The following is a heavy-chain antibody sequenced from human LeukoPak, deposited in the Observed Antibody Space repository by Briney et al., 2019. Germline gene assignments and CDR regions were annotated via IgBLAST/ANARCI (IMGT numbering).Heavy chain of an antibody. J-gene: IGHJ4*02. CDR1: GFTFSSYW. V-gene: IGHV3-74*01. CDR3: ARDTDTVTTILDY. Sequence: GGSLRLSWAASGFTFSSYWMHWVRQAPGKGLVWVSRINSDGSRTSYADSVNGRFTISRDNAKNTLYLQMNSLRAEDTAVYYCARDTDTVTTILDYWGQGTLVTVSS. D-gene: IGHD4-17*01. CDR2: INSDGSRT.